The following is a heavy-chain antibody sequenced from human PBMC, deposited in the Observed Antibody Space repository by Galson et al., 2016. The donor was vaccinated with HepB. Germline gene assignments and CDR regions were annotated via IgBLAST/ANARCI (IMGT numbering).Heavy chain of an antibody. CDR2: INYAGST. D-gene: IGHD2-15*01. J-gene: IGHJ5*02. CDR1: GGSFNDHY. Sequence: SETLSLTCGVDGGSFNDHYWSWIRQPPGKGLEWIGEINYAGSTKYNTSLKSRVTISVDTSKNQFSLKLNSMTAADTAVYFCAGVVVAATNWFDPWGQGTLVTVSS. V-gene: IGHV4-34*01. CDR3: AGVVVAATNWFDP.